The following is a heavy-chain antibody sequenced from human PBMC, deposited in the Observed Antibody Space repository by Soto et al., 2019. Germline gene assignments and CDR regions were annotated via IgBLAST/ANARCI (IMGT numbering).Heavy chain of an antibody. V-gene: IGHV4-39*07. CDR1: GGSISRSSYY. J-gene: IGHJ4*02. CDR2: IYYSGST. CDR3: AREGGIVGATTVDY. D-gene: IGHD1-26*01. Sequence: PSETLSLTCTVSGGSISRSSYYWGWIRQPPGKGLEWIGSIYYSGSTYYNPSLKSRVTISVDTSKNQFSLKLSSVTAADTAVYYCAREGGIVGATTVDYWGQGTLVTVSS.